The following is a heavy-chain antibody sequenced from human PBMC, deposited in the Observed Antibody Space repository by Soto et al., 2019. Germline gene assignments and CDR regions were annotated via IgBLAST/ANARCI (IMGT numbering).Heavy chain of an antibody. Sequence: VWSLRLSCAASGFSLSSYAMSCFRQAPGKGLEWVSAISGSGNRTFHADSVKGRFTISRDNSKNALYLQMNSLRVEDTAVYDCAKEGTSGSYSHSHSGLACRGNGAMVTVS. CDR1: GFSLSSYA. D-gene: IGHD1-26*01. V-gene: IGHV3-23*01. CDR3: AKEGTSGSYSHSHSGLAC. CDR2: ISGSGNRT. J-gene: IGHJ6*03.